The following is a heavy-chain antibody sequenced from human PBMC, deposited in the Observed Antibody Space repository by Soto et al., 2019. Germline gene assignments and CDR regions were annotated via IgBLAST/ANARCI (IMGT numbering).Heavy chain of an antibody. J-gene: IGHJ4*02. D-gene: IGHD3-10*01. V-gene: IGHV3-30*03. CDR1: DFDFSSYG. CDR2: SSYDGRET. Sequence: GGSLRLSCAASDFDFSSYGIHWVRQAPGKGLEWVAASSYDGRETFYANSAKGRFTVPKEMSKNTAFLQMNALRHEDTAVYFCARDSGWPILNFDNWGQGTPVTVSS. CDR3: ARDSGWPILNFDN.